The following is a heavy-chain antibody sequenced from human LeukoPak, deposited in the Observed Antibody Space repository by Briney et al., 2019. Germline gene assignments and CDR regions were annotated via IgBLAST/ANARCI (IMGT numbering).Heavy chain of an antibody. CDR2: IYYSGST. V-gene: IGHV4-39*07. D-gene: IGHD1-26*01. J-gene: IGHJ4*02. CDR1: GGSISSSDYY. CDR3: ARGGELPSDYYFDY. Sequence: SETLSLTCTVSGGSISSSDYYWGWIRQPPGKGLEWIGSIYYSGSTYYNPSLKSRVTISVDTSKNQFSLKLSSVTAADTAVYYCARGGELPSDYYFDYWGQGTLVTVSS.